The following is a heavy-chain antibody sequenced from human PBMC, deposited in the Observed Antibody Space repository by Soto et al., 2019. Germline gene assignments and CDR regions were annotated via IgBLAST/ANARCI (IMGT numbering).Heavy chain of an antibody. CDR3: AKDRQYGDYGYNSDY. D-gene: IGHD2-21*02. CDR2: INPSSGAT. V-gene: IGHV1-2*06. Sequence: GASVKVSCKASGYNFVAHYMHWVRQAPGQGLEWMGRINPSSGATNFAERFQGRVTMTSDTSISTFYMEIKRLNSDDTAVYFCAKDRQYGDYGYNSDYWGQGTLVTVSS. CDR1: GYNFVAHY. J-gene: IGHJ4*02.